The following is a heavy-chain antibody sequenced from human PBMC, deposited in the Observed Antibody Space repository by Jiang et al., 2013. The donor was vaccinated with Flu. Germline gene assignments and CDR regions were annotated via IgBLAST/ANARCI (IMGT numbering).Heavy chain of an antibody. J-gene: IGHJ5*02. CDR2: ISYSGST. CDR1: DGSISSNSYY. CDR3: ASHRDFGVVVGWFDP. V-gene: IGHV4-39*01. D-gene: IGHD3-3*01. Sequence: GPGLVKPSETLSLTCTVSDGSISSNSYYWGWIRQPPGKGPEWIGSISYSGSTYYNPSLKSRVTIFVDTSKNQFSLKLNSVTAADTAVYYCASHRDFGVVVGWFDPWGPGNPWSPSPQ.